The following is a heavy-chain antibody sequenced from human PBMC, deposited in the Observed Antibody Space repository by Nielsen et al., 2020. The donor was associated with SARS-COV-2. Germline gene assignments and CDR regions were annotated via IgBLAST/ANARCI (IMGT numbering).Heavy chain of an antibody. D-gene: IGHD1-1*01. CDR1: GYNFPTYW. Sequence: GESLKISCTGSGYNFPTYWIAWVRQMPGEGLELMGIIYPEDSDTRYRPSFEGLVTISGDKSLSTAYLQWDSLKASDTAKYFCARSPASLGSYFAFDVWAKGQWSPSPQ. CDR3: ARSPASLGSYFAFDV. CDR2: IYPEDSDT. V-gene: IGHV5-51*01. J-gene: IGHJ3*01.